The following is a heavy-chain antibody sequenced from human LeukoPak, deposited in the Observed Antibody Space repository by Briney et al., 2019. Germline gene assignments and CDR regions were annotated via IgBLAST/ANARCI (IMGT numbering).Heavy chain of an antibody. D-gene: IGHD1-14*01. CDR3: AREKPRHRNYESGYPDYYYYNVDV. V-gene: IGHV1-18*04. CDR2: LSAYNGNT. Sequence: ASVKVSCKASGYTFTGYYMHWVRHAPGQGLEWMGWLSAYNGNTNYAQKLQGSDTMTTDTSTSTAYMELWTLSSDATAVYYTAREKPRHRNYESGYPDYYYYNVDVWGKGTTVTVSS. CDR1: GYTFTGYY. J-gene: IGHJ6*03.